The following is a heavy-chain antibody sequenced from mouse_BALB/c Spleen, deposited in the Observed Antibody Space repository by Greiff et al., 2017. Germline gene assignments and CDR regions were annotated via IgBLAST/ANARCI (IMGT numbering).Heavy chain of an antibody. J-gene: IGHJ2*01. D-gene: IGHD1-1*02. CDR2: INPSNGGT. CDR1: GYTFTSYY. CDR3: TGLVGRGYYFDY. Sequence: VQLQQPGAELVKPGASVKLSCKASGYTFTSYYMYWVKQRPGQGLEWIGGINPSNGGTNFNEKFKSKATLTVDKSSSTAYMQLSSLTSEDSAVYYCTGLVGRGYYFDYWGQGTTLTVSS. V-gene: IGHV1S81*02.